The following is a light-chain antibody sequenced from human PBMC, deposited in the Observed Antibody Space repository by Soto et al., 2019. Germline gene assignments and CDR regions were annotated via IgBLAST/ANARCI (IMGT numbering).Light chain of an antibody. J-gene: IGKJ3*01. CDR2: AAS. CDR1: QSIATY. Sequence: DIQMTQSPSSLSASVGDRVTITCRASQSIATYLAWYQQKPGKVPKLLIYAASILKSGVPSRFSGSQYGTDFTLTISSLQPEDVATYYCQKYNTAPFTFGPGNKVDVK. CDR3: QKYNTAPFT. V-gene: IGKV1-27*01.